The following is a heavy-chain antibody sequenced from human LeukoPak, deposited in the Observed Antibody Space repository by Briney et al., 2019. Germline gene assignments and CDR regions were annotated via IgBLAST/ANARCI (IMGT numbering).Heavy chain of an antibody. CDR1: GYSFTTYW. J-gene: IGHJ4*02. CDR3: ARHNLWAFDC. CDR2: IHPGNSDT. D-gene: IGHD7-27*01. Sequence: PGESLKISCKASGYSFTTYWIGWVRQMPGRGLEYMAIIHPGNSDTRYSPSLQGQVTISADKSISTAFLQWSSLKASDSAIYYCARHNLWAFDCWDQGALVTVSS. V-gene: IGHV5-51*01.